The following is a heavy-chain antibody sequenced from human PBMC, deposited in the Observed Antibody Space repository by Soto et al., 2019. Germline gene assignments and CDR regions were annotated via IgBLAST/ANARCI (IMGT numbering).Heavy chain of an antibody. J-gene: IGHJ4*02. CDR2: IWYDGSNK. Sequence: QVQLVESGGGVVQPGRSLRLSCAASGFTFSSYGMHWVRQAPGKGLEWVAVIWYDGSNKYYADSVKGRFTISRDNSKNPLYLQMNSLRAEDTAVYYCARDPSDYGDPGDYWGQGTLVTVSS. V-gene: IGHV3-33*01. CDR3: ARDPSDYGDPGDY. D-gene: IGHD4-17*01. CDR1: GFTFSSYG.